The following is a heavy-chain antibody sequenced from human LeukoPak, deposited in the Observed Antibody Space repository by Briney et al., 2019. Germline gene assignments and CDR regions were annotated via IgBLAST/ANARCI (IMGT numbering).Heavy chain of an antibody. CDR3: AGESYYYGSGSRQAFDI. V-gene: IGHV4-4*02. J-gene: IGHJ3*02. Sequence: SETLSLTCAVSGGSISSSNWWSWVRQPPGKGLGWIGEIYHSGSTNYNPSLKSRVTIPVDKSKNQFSLKLSSVTAADTAVYYCAGESYYYGSGSRQAFDIWGQGTMVTVSS. D-gene: IGHD3-10*01. CDR2: IYHSGST. CDR1: GGSISSSNW.